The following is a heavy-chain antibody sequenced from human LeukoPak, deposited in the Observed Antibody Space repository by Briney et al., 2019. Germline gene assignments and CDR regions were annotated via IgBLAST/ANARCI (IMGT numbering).Heavy chain of an antibody. J-gene: IGHJ4*02. CDR1: GFTFSSYG. CDR3: ARGRYSSGLRYFDY. V-gene: IGHV3-30*02. CDR2: IRYDGSNK. Sequence: GGSLRLSCAASGFTFSSYGMHWVRQAPGKGLEWVAFIRYDGSNKYYADSVKGRFTISRDNSKNTLYLQMNSLRAEDTAVYYCARGRYSSGLRYFDYWGQGTLVTVSS. D-gene: IGHD6-19*01.